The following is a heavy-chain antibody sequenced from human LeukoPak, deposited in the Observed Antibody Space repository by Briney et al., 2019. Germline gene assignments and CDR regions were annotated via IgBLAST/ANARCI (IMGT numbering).Heavy chain of an antibody. V-gene: IGHV3-30*18. J-gene: IGHJ3*02. D-gene: IGHD4-23*01. CDR3: AKDLRGLTTVVTPGGDAFDI. Sequence: GGSLRLSCAASGFTFSSYGMHWVRQAPGKGLEWVAVISYDGSNKYYADSVKGRFTISRDNSKNTLYLQMNSLRAEDTAVYYCAKDLRGLTTVVTPGGDAFDIWGQGTMVTVSS. CDR2: ISYDGSNK. CDR1: GFTFSSYG.